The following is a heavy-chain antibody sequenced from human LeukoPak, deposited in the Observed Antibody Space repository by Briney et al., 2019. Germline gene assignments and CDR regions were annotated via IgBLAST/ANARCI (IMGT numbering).Heavy chain of an antibody. J-gene: IGHJ2*01. V-gene: IGHV4-59*08. D-gene: IGHD1-14*01. CDR1: GGSISSYY. CDR3: ARRGSGASLEYYFDL. CDR2: IYYSGNT. Sequence: SETLSLTCTVSGGSISSYYWSWIRQPPGKGLEYIGYIYYSGNTNSNPSLNSRVTISVGTSKNQFSLKLSSVTAADTAVYYCARRGSGASLEYYFDLWGRGTLVTVSS.